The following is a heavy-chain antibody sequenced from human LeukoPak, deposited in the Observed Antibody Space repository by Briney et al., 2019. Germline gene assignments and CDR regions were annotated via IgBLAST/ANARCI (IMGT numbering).Heavy chain of an antibody. Sequence: SETLSLTCTVSGGSISSGDYYWSWIRQPPGKGLEWIGYIYYSGSTSYNPSLKSRVTILVDTSKNQFSLKLSSMTAADTAVYYCARLYYDFWSGYYYYYYYYMDVWGKGTTVTVSS. D-gene: IGHD3-3*01. CDR3: ARLYYDFWSGYYYYYYYYMDV. V-gene: IGHV4-30-4*08. CDR1: GGSISSGDYY. CDR2: IYYSGST. J-gene: IGHJ6*03.